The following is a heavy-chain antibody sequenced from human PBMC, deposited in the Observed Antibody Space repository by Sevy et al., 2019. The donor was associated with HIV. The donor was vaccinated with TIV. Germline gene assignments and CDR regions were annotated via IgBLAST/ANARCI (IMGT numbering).Heavy chain of an antibody. D-gene: IGHD3-22*01. CDR1: GFTLSSYW. J-gene: IGHJ4*02. CDR2: IKQDGSAK. CDR3: AGARAYYYDNSGYSFDY. V-gene: IGHV3-7*01. Sequence: GGSLRLSCAASGFTLSSYWMSWVRQAPGKGLEWVANIKQDGSAKYYVDSVKGRFTISRDNAKNSLYLQMNSLRVEDTAAYYCAGARAYYYDNSGYSFDYWGQGTLVTVSS.